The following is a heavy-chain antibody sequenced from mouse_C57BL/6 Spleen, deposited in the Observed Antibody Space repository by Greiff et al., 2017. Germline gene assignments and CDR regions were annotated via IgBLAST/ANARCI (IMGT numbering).Heavy chain of an antibody. D-gene: IGHD2-5*01. CDR3: ARSYYSNYEAWYFDV. V-gene: IGHV1-7*01. CDR2: INPSSGYT. Sequence: QVQLQQSGAELAKPGASVKLSCKASGYTFTSYWMHWVKQRPGQGLEWIGYINPSSGYTKYNQKFKDKATLTADKSSSTAYMQLSRLTYEDSAVYYCARSYYSNYEAWYFDVWGTGTTVTVAS. J-gene: IGHJ1*03. CDR1: GYTFTSYW.